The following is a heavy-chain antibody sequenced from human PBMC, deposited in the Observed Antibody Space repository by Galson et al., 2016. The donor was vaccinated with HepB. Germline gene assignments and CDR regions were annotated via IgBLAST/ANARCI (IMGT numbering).Heavy chain of an antibody. V-gene: IGHV3-48*02. Sequence: SLRLSCAASGFAVMTNYMTWVRQASGKGLEWLSYINSDGDSIYYADSVRGRFTVSTDNAKNSLYLQLNGLRDEDTAVYYCARDDYDNNVYPLWGQGTLVTVSS. CDR3: ARDDYDNNVYPL. J-gene: IGHJ4*02. CDR1: GFAVMTNY. CDR2: INSDGDSI. D-gene: IGHD3-22*01.